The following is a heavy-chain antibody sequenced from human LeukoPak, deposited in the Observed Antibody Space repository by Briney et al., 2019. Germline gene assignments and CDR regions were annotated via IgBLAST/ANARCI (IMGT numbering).Heavy chain of an antibody. CDR2: IYYSGST. CDR3: ARSFLVVCYFDY. Sequence: SETLSLTCTVSGGSISSSSYYWGWIRQPPGKGLEWIGSIYYSGSTYYNPSLKSRVTISVDTSKNQFSLKLSSVTAADTAVYYCARSFLVVCYFDYWGQGTPVTVSS. CDR1: GGSISSSSYY. D-gene: IGHD3-22*01. J-gene: IGHJ4*02. V-gene: IGHV4-39*01.